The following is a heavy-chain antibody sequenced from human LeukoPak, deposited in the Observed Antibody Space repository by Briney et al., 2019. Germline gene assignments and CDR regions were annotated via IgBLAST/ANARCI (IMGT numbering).Heavy chain of an antibody. CDR2: ISSSCSTI. V-gene: IGHV3-48*03. D-gene: IGHD1-1*01. Sequence: PGGSLRLSCAASGFTFSSYEMNWVRQAPGKGLEWVSYISSSCSTIYYADSVKGRFTISRDNAKSSLYLQMNSLRAEDTAVYYCARDSPRHNWNAYFDYWGQGTLVTVSS. CDR1: GFTFSSYE. J-gene: IGHJ4*02. CDR3: ARDSPRHNWNAYFDY.